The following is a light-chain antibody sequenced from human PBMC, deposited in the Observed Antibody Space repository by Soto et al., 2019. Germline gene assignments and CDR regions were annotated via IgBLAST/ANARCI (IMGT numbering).Light chain of an antibody. Sequence: EIVLTQSPGTLSLSPGERATLSCRASQSISSSYLAWYNQKPGQAPRLLIYGASSRATGIPDRFSGSGSGTDFTLTISRLEPEDFAVYYCQHYGSSPFTFGGGTKVEIK. CDR3: QHYGSSPFT. CDR1: QSISSSY. J-gene: IGKJ4*01. CDR2: GAS. V-gene: IGKV3-20*01.